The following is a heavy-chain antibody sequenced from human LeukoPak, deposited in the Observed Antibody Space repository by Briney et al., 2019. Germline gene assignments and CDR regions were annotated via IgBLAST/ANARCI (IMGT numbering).Heavy chain of an antibody. CDR3: ARDIGGSYLAQGYYYYGMDV. CDR2: INPDGSAT. D-gene: IGHD1-26*01. J-gene: IGHJ6*02. Sequence: GGSLRLSCAASGFTFRSDWMSWVRQSPEKGLEWAANINPDGSATYYVDSVKGRFIISRDNTKNSLYLQMNSLRAEDTAVYYCARDIGGSYLAQGYYYYGMDVWGQGTTVTVSS. CDR1: GFTFRSDW. V-gene: IGHV3-7*03.